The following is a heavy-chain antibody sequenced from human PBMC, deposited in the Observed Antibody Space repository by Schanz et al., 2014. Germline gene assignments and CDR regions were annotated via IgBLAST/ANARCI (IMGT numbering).Heavy chain of an antibody. J-gene: IGHJ4*02. CDR3: ARDRLECGAECYSVEVFEI. CDR1: GYTFTSYG. D-gene: IGHD2-21*01. V-gene: IGHV1-18*01. CDR2: VNPSVRGT. Sequence: QVQLVQSGAEVKKPGASVKVSCKASGYTFTSYGINWVRQAPGQGLEWMGIVNPSVRGTHFAREFQGRLTMTTDTSTSTAYMELSGLRSEDTAVYYCARDRLECGAECYSVEVFEIWGQGTLVIVSS.